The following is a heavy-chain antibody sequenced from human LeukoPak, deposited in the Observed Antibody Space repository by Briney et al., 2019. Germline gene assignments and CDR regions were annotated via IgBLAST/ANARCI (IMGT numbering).Heavy chain of an antibody. V-gene: IGHV1-69*06. CDR3: AREGGPGMEGVVYFDY. J-gene: IGHJ4*02. D-gene: IGHD5-18*01. Sequence: SVKVSCKASGGTFSSYAISWVRQAPGQGLEWMGGIIPIFGTANYAQKFQGRVTITADKSTSTAYMELSSLRSEDAAVYYCAREGGPGMEGVVYFDYWGQGTLVTVSS. CDR2: IIPIFGTA. CDR1: GGTFSSYA.